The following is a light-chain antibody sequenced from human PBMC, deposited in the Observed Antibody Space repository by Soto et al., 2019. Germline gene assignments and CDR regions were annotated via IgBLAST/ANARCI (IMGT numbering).Light chain of an antibody. CDR2: EVT. CDR1: SGDIGSYNR. CDR3: QSQDSSLSGSV. V-gene: IGLV2-14*01. Sequence: QSVLTQPASVSGSPGQSITISCTGTSGDIGSYNRVSWYQQHPGKAPKLIIYEVTDRPSGVSNRFSGSKSGNTASLTISGLQAEDEAEYYCQSQDSSLSGSVFGGGTKLTVL. J-gene: IGLJ2*01.